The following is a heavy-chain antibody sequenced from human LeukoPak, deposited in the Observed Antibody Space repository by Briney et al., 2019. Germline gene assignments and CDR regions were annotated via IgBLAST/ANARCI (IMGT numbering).Heavy chain of an antibody. CDR1: GGSISSGGYY. CDR2: IYYSGST. V-gene: IGHV4-31*03. Sequence: SETLSLTCTVSGGSISSGGYYWSWIRQHPGKGPEWIGYIYYSGSTYYNPSLKSRVTISVDTSKNQFSLKLSSVTAADTAVYYCARAGGFFSPFGYWGQGTLVTVSS. D-gene: IGHD3-3*01. J-gene: IGHJ4*02. CDR3: ARAGGFFSPFGY.